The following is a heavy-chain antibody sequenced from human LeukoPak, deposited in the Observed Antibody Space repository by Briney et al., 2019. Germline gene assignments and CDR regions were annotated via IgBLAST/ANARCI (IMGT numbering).Heavy chain of an antibody. CDR2: IKYDGSVK. Sequence: QSGGSLRLSCAASGFIFSNYWMVWVRQSPGKGLEWVANIKYDGSVKYYVDSVTGRSTISRDNARNSLYLQMDNLRAEDTAIYYCVRDAEPLSSRDAFDIWGQGTMAIVSS. CDR3: VRDAEPLSSRDAFDI. CDR1: GFIFSNYW. D-gene: IGHD6-19*01. V-gene: IGHV3-7*01. J-gene: IGHJ3*02.